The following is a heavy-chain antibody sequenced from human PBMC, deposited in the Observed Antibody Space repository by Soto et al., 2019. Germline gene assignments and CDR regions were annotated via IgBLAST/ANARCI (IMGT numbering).Heavy chain of an antibody. CDR1: GFTFSSYG. Sequence: PGGSLRLSCAASGFTFSSYGMHWVRQAPGKGLEWVAVISYDGGYKYYGDSVKGRFSISRDTGKNTLYLQMNSLRAEDTAVYYCAKVLGYCSSSSCSREAYYYYGMDVWGQGTTVTVSS. J-gene: IGHJ6*02. D-gene: IGHD2-15*01. CDR2: ISYDGGYK. CDR3: AKVLGYCSSSSCSREAYYYYGMDV. V-gene: IGHV3-30*18.